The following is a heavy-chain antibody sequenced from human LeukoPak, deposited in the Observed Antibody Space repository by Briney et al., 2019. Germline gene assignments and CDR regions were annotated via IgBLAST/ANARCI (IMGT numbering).Heavy chain of an antibody. CDR1: GGSINSYY. CDR3: ARGVYSSGYYYYFDY. V-gene: IGHV4-59*01. J-gene: IGHJ4*02. CDR2: IYYTGST. D-gene: IGHD3-22*01. Sequence: SETLSLTCSVSGGSINSYYWSWIRQSPWNGLEWIGYIYYTGSTNYNPSLKSRVTILVDRSRNQFSLKLTSVTAADTAVYYCARGVYSSGYYYYFDYWGQGTLVTVSS.